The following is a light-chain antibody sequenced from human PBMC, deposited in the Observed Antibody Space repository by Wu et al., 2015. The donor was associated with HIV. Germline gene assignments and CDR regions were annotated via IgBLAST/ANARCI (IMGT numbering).Light chain of an antibody. J-gene: IGKJ5*01. CDR2: DAS. CDR1: QSVSSY. Sequence: EIVLTQSPATLSLSPGERASLSCRASQSVSSYLAWYQQKPGQSPRLLIYDASNRATGIPARFSGSGSGTDFTLTISSLEPEDFAVYYCQHRSNRPLTFGQGTRLEIK. CDR3: QHRSNRPLT. V-gene: IGKV3-11*01.